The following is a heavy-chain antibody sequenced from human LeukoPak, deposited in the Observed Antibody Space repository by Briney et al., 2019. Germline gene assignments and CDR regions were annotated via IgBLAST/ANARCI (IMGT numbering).Heavy chain of an antibody. CDR2: ISGSGGST. J-gene: IGHJ6*03. V-gene: IGHV3-23*01. CDR1: GFTFSSYG. Sequence: GGSLRLSCAASGFTFSSYGMSWVRQAPGKGLEWVSAISGSGGSTYYADSVKGRFTISRDNSKNTLYLQMNSLRAEDTAVYYCAKGPPEPYYYYYMDVWGKGTTVTISS. CDR3: AKGPPEPYYYYYMDV.